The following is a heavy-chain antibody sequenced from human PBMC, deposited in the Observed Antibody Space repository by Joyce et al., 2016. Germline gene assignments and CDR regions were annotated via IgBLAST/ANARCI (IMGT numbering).Heavy chain of an antibody. D-gene: IGHD5-12*01. CDR1: GGSISSARW. CDR3: ARNGAYSQDS. V-gene: IGHV4-4*02. Sequence: QVQLQESGPGMVKPSGTLSLTCAVSGGSISSARWWSWVRQPPGKGLEWIGKIYLGGSTAYNPSLRSRVSIAVDKSKNELSLKMNSVTAADTAVYYCARNGAYSQDSWGRGTLITVSS. J-gene: IGHJ5*01. CDR2: IYLGGST.